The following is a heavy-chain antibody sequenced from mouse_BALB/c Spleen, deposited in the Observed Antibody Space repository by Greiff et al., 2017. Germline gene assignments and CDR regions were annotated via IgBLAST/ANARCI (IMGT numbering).Heavy chain of an antibody. Sequence: QVQLKQSGAELVKPGASVKLSCKASGYTFTSYYMYWVKQRPGQGLEWIGEINPSNGGTNFNEKFKSKATLTVDKSSSTAYMQLSSLTSEDSAVYYCTRFYYGYLYYYAMDYWGQGTSVTVSS. CDR3: TRFYYGYLYYYAMDY. D-gene: IGHD1-2*01. CDR2: INPSNGGT. CDR1: GYTFTSYY. J-gene: IGHJ4*01. V-gene: IGHV1S81*02.